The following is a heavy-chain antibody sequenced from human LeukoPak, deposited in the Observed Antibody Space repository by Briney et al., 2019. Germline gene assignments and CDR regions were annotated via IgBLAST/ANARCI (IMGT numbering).Heavy chain of an antibody. CDR3: TREIAPRTPKVYYYYYMDV. CDR2: IRSKANSYAT. CDR1: GFTFSGSA. D-gene: IGHD6-6*01. Sequence: PGVSLRLSCAASGFTFSGSAMHWDRQASEKGLEWVGRIRSKANSYATAYAASVKGRFTISRDDSKNTAYLQMNSLKTEDTAVYYCTREIAPRTPKVYYYYYMDVWGKGTTVTVSS. J-gene: IGHJ6*03. V-gene: IGHV3-73*01.